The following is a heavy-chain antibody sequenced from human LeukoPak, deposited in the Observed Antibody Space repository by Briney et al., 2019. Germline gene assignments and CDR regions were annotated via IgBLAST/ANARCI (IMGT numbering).Heavy chain of an antibody. J-gene: IGHJ4*02. V-gene: IGHV4-59*01. D-gene: IGHD3-3*01. CDR3: ARVKVGFGVVTTYYFDS. Sequence: SETLSLTCTVSGVSISSYYWSWIRQPPGKGLEWIGCIYYSGSTNSNPSLKSRVSISVDTSKNQFSLKLSSVTAADTAVYYCARVKVGFGVVTTYYFDSWGQGTLVTVSS. CDR1: GVSISSYY. CDR2: IYYSGST.